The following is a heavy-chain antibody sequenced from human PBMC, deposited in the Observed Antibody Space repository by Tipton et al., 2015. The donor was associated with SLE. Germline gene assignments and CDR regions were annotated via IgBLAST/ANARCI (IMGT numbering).Heavy chain of an antibody. V-gene: IGHV4-4*07. CDR2: IYTSGST. CDR3: ARGGGSYYDY. J-gene: IGHJ4*02. CDR1: GGSIIGYY. D-gene: IGHD1-26*01. Sequence: LRLSCTVSGGSIIGYYWSWIRQPAGKGLEWIGHIYTSGSTKYNPSLQSRVTISVDTSKNQFSLKLTSVTAADTAVYYCARGGGSYYDYWGQGTLVTVSS.